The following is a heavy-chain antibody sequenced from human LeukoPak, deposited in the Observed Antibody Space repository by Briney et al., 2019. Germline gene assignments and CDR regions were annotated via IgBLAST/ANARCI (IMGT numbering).Heavy chain of an antibody. Sequence: GGSLRLSCAASGFTVSSNYMSWVRQAPGKGLEWVSVIYGGGDTYYADSVKGRFTISRDNSKNTLYLQMNSLRAEDTAVYYCASGPIAVAAYYFDYWGQGTLVTVSS. D-gene: IGHD6-19*01. CDR2: IYGGGDT. J-gene: IGHJ4*02. CDR1: GFTVSSNY. CDR3: ASGPIAVAAYYFDY. V-gene: IGHV3-53*01.